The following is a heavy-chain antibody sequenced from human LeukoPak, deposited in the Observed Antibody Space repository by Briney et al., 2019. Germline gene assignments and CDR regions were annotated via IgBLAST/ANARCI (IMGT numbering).Heavy chain of an antibody. J-gene: IGHJ4*02. CDR3: NTDYGSGSYHYFNY. V-gene: IGHV3-15*01. Sequence: GGSLRLSCAAPGFTFSNAWMSWVRQAPGKGLEWVGRIKSKTDGGTTDYAAPVKGRFTISRDDSKNTLYLQMNSLKTEDTAVYYCNTDYGSGSYHYFNYWGQGALVTVSS. CDR1: GFTFSNAW. CDR2: IKSKTDGGTT. D-gene: IGHD3-10*01.